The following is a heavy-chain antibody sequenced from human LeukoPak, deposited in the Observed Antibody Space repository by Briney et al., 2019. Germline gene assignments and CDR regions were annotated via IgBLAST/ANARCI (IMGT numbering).Heavy chain of an antibody. V-gene: IGHV3-21*01. CDR1: GFTFSSYS. Sequence: KPGGSLRLSCAASGFTFSSYSMNWVRQAPGKGLEWVSSISSSSSYIYYADSVKGRFTISRDNAKNSLYLQMNSLRAEDTAVYYCARVSIGRGYCSGGSCLRGSRDRAFDIWGQGTMVTVSS. J-gene: IGHJ3*02. CDR3: ARVSIGRGYCSGGSCLRGSRDRAFDI. CDR2: ISSSSSYI. D-gene: IGHD2-15*01.